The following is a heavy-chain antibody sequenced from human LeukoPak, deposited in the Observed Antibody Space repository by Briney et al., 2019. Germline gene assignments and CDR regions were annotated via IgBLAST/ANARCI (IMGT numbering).Heavy chain of an antibody. Sequence: ASVKLSCKASGYTFTSYYMHWLRQAPGQGLEWMGIVNPSGGSTSYAQKFQGRVTMTRDTATSTVYMELSSLRSDDTALYYCARITMTASGWYFDLRGRGSLVTVSS. CDR3: ARITMTASGWYFDL. CDR1: GYTFTSYY. CDR2: VNPSGGST. V-gene: IGHV1-46*01. D-gene: IGHD3-22*01. J-gene: IGHJ2*01.